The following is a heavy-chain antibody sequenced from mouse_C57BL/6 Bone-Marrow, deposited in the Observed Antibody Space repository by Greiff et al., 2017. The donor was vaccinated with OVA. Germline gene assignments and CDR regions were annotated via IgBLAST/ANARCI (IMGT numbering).Heavy chain of an antibody. Sequence: QVQLQQPGAELVKPGASVKMSCKASGYTFTSYWITWVKQRPGQGLEWIGDIYPGSGSTNYNEKFKSKATLTVDTSASTAYMQLSSLTSEDSAVYYCARTNYGNLYWYFDVWGTGTTVTVSS. CDR1: GYTFTSYW. D-gene: IGHD2-1*01. J-gene: IGHJ1*03. CDR2: IYPGSGST. CDR3: ARTNYGNLYWYFDV. V-gene: IGHV1-55*01.